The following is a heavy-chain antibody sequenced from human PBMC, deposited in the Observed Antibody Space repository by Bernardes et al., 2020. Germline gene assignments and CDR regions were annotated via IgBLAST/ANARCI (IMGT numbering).Heavy chain of an antibody. V-gene: IGHV3-23*01. CDR3: AKAYHLYDFWSGSLGGMDV. D-gene: IGHD3-3*01. CDR2: ISGSGGST. Sequence: GGSLRLSCAASGFTFSSYAMSWVRQAPGKGLEWVSAISGSGGSTYYADSVKGRFTISRDNSKNTLYLQMNSLRAEDTAVYYCAKAYHLYDFWSGSLGGMDVWGQGTTVTVSS. CDR1: GFTFSSYA. J-gene: IGHJ6*02.